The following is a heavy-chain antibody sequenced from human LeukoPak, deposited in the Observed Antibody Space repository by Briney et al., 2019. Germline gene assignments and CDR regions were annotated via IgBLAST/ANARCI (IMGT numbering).Heavy chain of an antibody. J-gene: IGHJ6*03. D-gene: IGHD2-2*01. CDR2: IKQDGSEK. CDR3: AREKEGYCSRTSCYLDYYYYYMDV. V-gene: IGHV3-7*01. Sequence: GGSLRLSCAASGFTFTSYFMGWVRQAPGKGLEWVANIKQDGSEKYYVDSVKGRFTISRDNAKNSLYLQMNSLRAEDTAVYYCAREKEGYCSRTSCYLDYYYYYMDVWGKGTTVTISS. CDR1: GFTFTSYF.